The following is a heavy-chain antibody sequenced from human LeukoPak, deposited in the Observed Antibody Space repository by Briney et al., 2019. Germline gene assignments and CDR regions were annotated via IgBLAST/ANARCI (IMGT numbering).Heavy chain of an antibody. D-gene: IGHD4-23*01. CDR2: INTNTGNP. CDR1: GYTFTNFA. Sequence: ASVKVSCKASGYTFTNFAMNWLRQAPGQGLEWMGWINTNTGNPTYAQGFTGRFVFSLDTSVSTAYLQISSLKAADTAVYYCARGGHDYGGYMNYWGQGTLVTVSS. V-gene: IGHV7-4-1*02. J-gene: IGHJ4*02. CDR3: ARGGHDYGGYMNY.